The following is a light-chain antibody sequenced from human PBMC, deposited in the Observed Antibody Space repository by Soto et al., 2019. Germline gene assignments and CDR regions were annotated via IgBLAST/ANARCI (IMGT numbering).Light chain of an antibody. V-gene: IGKV3-20*01. Sequence: TVLTQSPVTLSLSPGERATLSCRASQSVSSNYLAWYKQKPGQAPRLLIYGASSRATGIPDRFSGSGSGTDFTLTIRRLEPEDFAVYYCQQYGSSYPWTFGQGTKVDIK. CDR1: QSVSSNY. CDR2: GAS. J-gene: IGKJ1*01. CDR3: QQYGSSYPWT.